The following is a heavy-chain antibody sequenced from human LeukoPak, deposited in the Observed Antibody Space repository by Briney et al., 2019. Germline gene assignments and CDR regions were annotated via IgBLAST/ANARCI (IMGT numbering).Heavy chain of an antibody. D-gene: IGHD4-23*01. V-gene: IGHV4-30-4*08. CDR2: IYYSGST. J-gene: IGHJ4*02. CDR3: ARVAGGNSPFDY. CDR1: GGSISSGDDY. Sequence: SETLSLTCTVSGGSISSGDDYWSWIRQPPGKGLEWIGDIYYSGSTYYNPSLRSRVSISVDTAKNQFSLKLTSVTAAATAVYYCARVAGGNSPFDYWGQGTLVTVSS.